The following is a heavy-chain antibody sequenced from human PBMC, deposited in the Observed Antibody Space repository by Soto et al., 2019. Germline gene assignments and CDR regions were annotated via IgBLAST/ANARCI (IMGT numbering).Heavy chain of an antibody. CDR1: GFTFSDYY. D-gene: IGHD6-13*01. Sequence: GGSLRLSCAASGFTFSDYYISWIRQAPGKGLEWVSYISSSGSTIYYADSVKGRFTISRDNAKNSLYLQMNGLRAEDTAVYYCASTGYSSSWYVSYFDPWGQGTLVTVSS. CDR3: ASTGYSSSWYVSYFDP. V-gene: IGHV3-11*01. J-gene: IGHJ5*02. CDR2: ISSSGSTI.